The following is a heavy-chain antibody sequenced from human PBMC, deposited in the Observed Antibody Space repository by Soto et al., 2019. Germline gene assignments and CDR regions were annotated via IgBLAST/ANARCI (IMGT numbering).Heavy chain of an antibody. D-gene: IGHD3-22*01. CDR1: GYTFTSYD. CDR3: ARVSHYYDSSGPFDY. J-gene: IGHJ4*02. CDR2: INPNSGGT. Sequence: AXSVKVSFRAAGYTFTSYDMHLLRHTPGQGLEWMGCINPNSGGTNYAQKFQGWVTMTRDTSISTAYMELSRLRSDDTAVYYCARVSHYYDSSGPFDYWGQGTLVTVSS. V-gene: IGHV1-2*04.